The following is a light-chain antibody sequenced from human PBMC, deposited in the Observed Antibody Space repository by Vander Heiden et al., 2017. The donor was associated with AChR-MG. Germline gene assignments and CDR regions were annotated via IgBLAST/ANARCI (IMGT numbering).Light chain of an antibody. CDR1: VLSKQS. Sequence: SYELTQPPSVSVSPGQPARITCPADVLSKQSVYWYQQRPGQAPVVVIFKDIERPSGISERFSGSRSGTTVTLTISGVQPEDEAAYYCQSADITGTSYVFGAGTKVTVL. J-gene: IGLJ1*01. CDR3: QSADITGTSYV. V-gene: IGLV3-25*03. CDR2: KDI.